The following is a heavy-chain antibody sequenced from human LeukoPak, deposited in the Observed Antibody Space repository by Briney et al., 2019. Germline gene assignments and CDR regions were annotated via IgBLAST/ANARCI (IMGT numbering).Heavy chain of an antibody. CDR1: GGSISGSSYY. J-gene: IGHJ6*03. Sequence: SETLSLTCTVSGGSISGSSYYWGWIRQPPGKGLEWIGSIYYSGSTYYNPSLKSRVTISVDTSKNQFSLKLSSVTAADTAVYYCARGEAHYDFWSGYYASGSYYMDVWGKGTTVTVSS. CDR3: ARGEAHYDFWSGYYASGSYYMDV. D-gene: IGHD3-3*01. V-gene: IGHV4-39*07. CDR2: IYYSGST.